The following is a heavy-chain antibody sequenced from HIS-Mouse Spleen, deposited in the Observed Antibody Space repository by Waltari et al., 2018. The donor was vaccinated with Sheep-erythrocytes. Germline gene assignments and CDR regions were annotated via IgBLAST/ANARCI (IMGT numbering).Heavy chain of an antibody. J-gene: IGHJ4*02. V-gene: IGHV4-59*01. CDR2: IYYSGST. Sequence: QVQLQESGPGLVKPSETLSLTCTVSGGSISSYYWSWIRQPPGKGLEWIGYIYYSGSTTSTPSLRSRVTISVDTSKNQFSLKLSSVTAADTAVYYCARCGSGSFDYWGQGTLVTVSS. D-gene: IGHD3-10*01. CDR1: GGSISSYY. CDR3: ARCGSGSFDY.